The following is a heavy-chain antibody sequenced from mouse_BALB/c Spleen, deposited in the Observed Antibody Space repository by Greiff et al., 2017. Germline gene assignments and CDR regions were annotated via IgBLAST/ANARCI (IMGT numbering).Heavy chain of an antibody. Sequence: EVQLVESGGGLVQPGGSRKLSCAASGFTFSSFGMHWVRQAPEKGLEWVAYISSGSSTIYYADTVKGRFTISRDNPKNTLFLQMTSLRSEDTAMYYCARSNGSSYVYFDYWGLGTTLTVSS. V-gene: IGHV5-17*02. CDR1: GFTFSSFG. CDR3: ARSNGSSYVYFDY. CDR2: ISSGSSTI. J-gene: IGHJ2*01. D-gene: IGHD1-1*01.